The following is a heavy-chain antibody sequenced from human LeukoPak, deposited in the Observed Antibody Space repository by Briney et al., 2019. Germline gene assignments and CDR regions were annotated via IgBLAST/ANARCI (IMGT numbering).Heavy chain of an antibody. J-gene: IGHJ5*02. CDR2: IDTYRGKT. Sequence: ASVKVSCEASGYTYTTDGISWVRQAPGQGLEWMGWIDTYRGKTNYAQKFQGRVTMTSDTSTSTAYMELRSLRSDDTAVYYCARDRGIAEADSFDPRGQGTLVTVSS. D-gene: IGHD6-13*01. V-gene: IGHV1-18*01. CDR1: GYTYTTDG. CDR3: ARDRGIAEADSFDP.